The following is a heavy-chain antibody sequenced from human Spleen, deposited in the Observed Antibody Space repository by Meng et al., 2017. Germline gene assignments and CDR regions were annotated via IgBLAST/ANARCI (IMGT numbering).Heavy chain of an antibody. J-gene: IGHJ3*02. D-gene: IGHD4-17*01. V-gene: IGHV3-11*04. CDR3: ARDRLDYGDPNLPDAFDI. CDR2: ISGSGSAI. Sequence: GGSLRLSCAASGFTFSNAWMSWVRQPPGRGLEWVSYISGSGSAIYYADSVKGRFTISRDNAKNSLYLQMNSLRAEDTAIYYCARDRLDYGDPNLPDAFDIWGQGTMVTVSS. CDR1: GFTFSNAW.